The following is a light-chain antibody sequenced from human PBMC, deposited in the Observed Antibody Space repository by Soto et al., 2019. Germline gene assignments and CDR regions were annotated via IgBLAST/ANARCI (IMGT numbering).Light chain of an antibody. CDR2: KVT. V-gene: IGLV2-14*01. CDR3: SSYSGISHWV. Sequence: QAVVTQPASVSGSPGQSITISCTGTSSDIGAYDYVSWYQQHPGKAPKLMIYKVTSRPSGVSIRFSGSKSGSAASLTISGLQAEDEADYYCSSYSGISHWVFGGGTQLTVL. CDR1: SSDIGAYDY. J-gene: IGLJ3*02.